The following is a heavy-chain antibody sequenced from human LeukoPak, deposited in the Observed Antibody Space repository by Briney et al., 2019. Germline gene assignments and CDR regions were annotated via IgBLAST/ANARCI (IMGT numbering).Heavy chain of an antibody. V-gene: IGHV1-46*01. CDR2: INPSGGST. J-gene: IGHJ4*02. CDR1: GYTFTRYY. Sequence: ASVKVSCKASGYTFTRYYIHWVRQAPGQGLEWTGIINPSGGSTSFTQKFQGRVTMARDTSTSTVYMELSSLRSEDTAVYYCATTDRVESLLLDYWGQGTLVTVSS. D-gene: IGHD2/OR15-2a*01. CDR3: ATTDRVESLLLDY.